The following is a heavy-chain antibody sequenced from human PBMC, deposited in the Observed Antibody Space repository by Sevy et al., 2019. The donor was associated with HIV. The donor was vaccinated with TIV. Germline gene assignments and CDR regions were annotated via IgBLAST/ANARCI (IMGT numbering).Heavy chain of an antibody. J-gene: IGHJ4*02. D-gene: IGHD1-26*01. CDR2: ISYDGRNK. CDR1: GFTFSSYA. V-gene: IGHV3-30*04. CDR3: ARGYSGSSDNPPNIDY. Sequence: GGSLRLSCAASGFTFSSYAMHWVRQAPGKGLEWVAVISYDGRNKYYADSVKGRFNISRDNSKKKLYLQMNSLRAEDTSVYYCARGYSGSSDNPPNIDYWGQGTLVTVSS.